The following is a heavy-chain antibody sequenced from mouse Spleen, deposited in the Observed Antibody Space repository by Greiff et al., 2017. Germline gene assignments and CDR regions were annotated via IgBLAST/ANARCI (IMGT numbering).Heavy chain of an antibody. CDR2: IDPEDGDT. D-gene: IGHD1-1*01. V-gene: IGHV14-1*01. J-gene: IGHJ2*01. CDR1: GFNIKDYY. Sequence: EVQLQQSGAELVRPGASVKLSCTASGFNIKDYYMHWVKQRPEQGLEWIGRIDPEDGDTEYAPKFQGKATMTADTSSNTAYLQLSSLTSEDTAVYYCTMWNYSYSSYCFDYWGPSTTLTVSS. CDR3: TMWNYSYSSYCFDY.